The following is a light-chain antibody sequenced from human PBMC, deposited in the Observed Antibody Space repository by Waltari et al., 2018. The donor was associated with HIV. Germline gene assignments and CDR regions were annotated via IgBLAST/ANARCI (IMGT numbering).Light chain of an antibody. CDR3: QHYGSSPRYT. CDR2: GAS. CDR1: QNITSNY. J-gene: IGKJ2*01. Sequence: DLTQAPDTLSFSPGERATLSCRASQNITSNYLAWYQQRRGQAPRLLIYGASSRATGIPERFAGSGSGTDFTLTISRLEPEDFAMYYCQHYGSSPRYTFGQGTNLEIK. V-gene: IGKV3-20*01.